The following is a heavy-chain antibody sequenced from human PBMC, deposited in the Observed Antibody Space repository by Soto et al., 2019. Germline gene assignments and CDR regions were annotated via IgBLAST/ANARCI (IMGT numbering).Heavy chain of an antibody. J-gene: IGHJ2*01. CDR1: GDSIGNFY. V-gene: IGHV4-4*07. CDR3: ARGMGRYFDL. CDR2: LSASGRT. D-gene: IGHD2-8*01. Sequence: QVHLQESGPGLVKPSETLSLTCAISGDSIGNFYWSWIRQPAGKGLESLGRLSASGRTNYSPSLQSRVTMSLDRSKNRFSLRLTSVSAADTAVYFGARGMGRYFDLWGRGTLVTVSS.